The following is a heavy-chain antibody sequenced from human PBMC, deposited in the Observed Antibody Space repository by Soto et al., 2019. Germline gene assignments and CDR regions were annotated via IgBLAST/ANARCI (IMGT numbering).Heavy chain of an antibody. J-gene: IGHJ4*02. CDR2: IGQRGNEK. CDR3: LPSGGSSY. D-gene: IGHD6-25*01. CDR1: VFDFNTYW. V-gene: IGHV3-7*03. Sequence: GWSLRLSCACSVFDFNTYWINWVRQAPGKGLEWVASIGQRGNEKRYVDSVKGRFTISRDNAKSSLFLQMDSLRAEDAAVYYCLPSGGSSYWGQGILVTVSS.